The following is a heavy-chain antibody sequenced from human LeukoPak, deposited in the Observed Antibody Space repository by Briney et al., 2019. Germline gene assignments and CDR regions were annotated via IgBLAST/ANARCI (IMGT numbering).Heavy chain of an antibody. CDR3: AREGTAGTNLNWFDP. CDR2: ISYSGST. Sequence: SEALSLTCTVSGGSISSYYWSWIRQPPGKGLEWIGYISYSGSTNFDPSLKSRVTISVDTSKNQFSLKLSSVTAADTAVYYCAREGTAGTNLNWFDPWGQGTLVTVSS. D-gene: IGHD1-1*01. V-gene: IGHV4-59*01. J-gene: IGHJ5*02. CDR1: GGSISSYY.